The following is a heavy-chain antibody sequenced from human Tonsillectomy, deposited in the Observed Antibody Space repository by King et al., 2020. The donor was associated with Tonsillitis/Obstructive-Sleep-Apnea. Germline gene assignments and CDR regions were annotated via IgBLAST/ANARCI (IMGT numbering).Heavy chain of an antibody. V-gene: IGHV5-51*01. J-gene: IGHJ5*02. D-gene: IGHD2-2*01. Sequence: QLVQSGAEVKKAGDSLKISCKTSGFRFTNYWIAWVRQVPGKGLEWMGVIYPGYSDTKYSPSFQGQVTISVDKSVNTAYLPWSRLKPSDTAIYYCARLGYCNSASCLNWFDPWGQGTHVTVSS. CDR2: IYPGYSDT. CDR1: GFRFTNYW. CDR3: ARLGYCNSASCLNWFDP.